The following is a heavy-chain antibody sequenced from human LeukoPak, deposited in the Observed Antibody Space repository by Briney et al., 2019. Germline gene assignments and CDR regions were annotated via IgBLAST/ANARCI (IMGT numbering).Heavy chain of an antibody. J-gene: IGHJ6*03. CDR1: GFTFSSNY. V-gene: IGHV3-53*01. CDR3: ARMRYYYYMDV. CDR2: IYSGGST. Sequence: GGSLRLSCAASGFTFSSNYMSWVRQAPGKGLEWVSVIYSGGSTYYADSVKGRFTISRDNSKNTLYVQMNSLRAEDTAVYYCARMRYYYYMDVWGKGTTVTISS.